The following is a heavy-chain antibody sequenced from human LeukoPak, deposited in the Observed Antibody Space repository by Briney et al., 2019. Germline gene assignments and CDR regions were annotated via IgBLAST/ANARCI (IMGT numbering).Heavy chain of an antibody. CDR3: ARDTSPLSNGDSDY. D-gene: IGHD2-8*01. V-gene: IGHV3-74*01. CDR1: GFTFSGYW. Sequence: AGGSLRLSCAASGFTFSGYWMHWVRQAPGQGLVWVSRISGDSSGTTYADSVKGRFTISRDNAKNTVYLQMNSLRAEDTAVYYCARDTSPLSNGDSDYWGQGTLVTVSP. J-gene: IGHJ4*02. CDR2: ISGDSSGT.